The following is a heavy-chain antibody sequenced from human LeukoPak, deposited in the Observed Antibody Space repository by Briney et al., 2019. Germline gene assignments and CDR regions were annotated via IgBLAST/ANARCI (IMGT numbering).Heavy chain of an antibody. CDR1: GGSVSSGGYS. J-gene: IGHJ4*02. V-gene: IGHV4-30-2*01. Sequence: KPSQTLSLTCAVSGGSVSSGGYSWSWIRQPPGNGLEWIGYIYDSGSTYYNPSLKSRVTISLDRSKNQFSLKLTSVTAADTAVYYCARYGGSGTYFFDYWGQGTLVTVSS. CDR2: IYDSGST. CDR3: ARYGGSGTYFFDY. D-gene: IGHD3-10*01.